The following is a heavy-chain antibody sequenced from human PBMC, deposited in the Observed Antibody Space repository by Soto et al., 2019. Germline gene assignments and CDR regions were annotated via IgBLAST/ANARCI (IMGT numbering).Heavy chain of an antibody. CDR2: IIPIFGTA. D-gene: IGHD4-17*01. CDR1: GGTFSSYA. Sequence: SVKVSCKASGGTFSSYAISWVRQAPGQGLEWMGGIIPIFGTANYAQKFQGRVTITADESTSTAYMELSSLRSEDTAVYYCAAHEQHDYGDHAGYGNAPFDHWGQGTLVTVSS. J-gene: IGHJ4*02. CDR3: AAHEQHDYGDHAGYGNAPFDH. V-gene: IGHV1-69*13.